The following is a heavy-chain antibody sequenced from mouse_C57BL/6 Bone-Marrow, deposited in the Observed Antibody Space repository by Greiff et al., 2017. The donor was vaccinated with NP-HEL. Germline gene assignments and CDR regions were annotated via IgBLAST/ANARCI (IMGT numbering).Heavy chain of an antibody. Sequence: VQLQQSGAELVKPGASVKLSCTASGFNIKDYYMHWVKQRTEQGLEWIGRIDPEDGETKYAPKFQGKATLTADTSSNTAYMQLSSLTSEDTAVYYCAGSDYYGGPRWYFGVWGTGTTVTVSS. CDR1: GFNIKDYY. V-gene: IGHV14-2*01. CDR2: IDPEDGET. J-gene: IGHJ1*03. D-gene: IGHD1-1*02. CDR3: AGSDYYGGPRWYFGV.